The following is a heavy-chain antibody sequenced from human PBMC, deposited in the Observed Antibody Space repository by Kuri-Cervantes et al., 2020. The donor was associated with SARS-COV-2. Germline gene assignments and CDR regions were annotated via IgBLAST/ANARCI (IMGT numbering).Heavy chain of an antibody. Sequence: GGSLCLTCAASGFTFSIYAMSWVRQAPGKGLEWVSAISGSGGSTYYADSVKGRFTISRDNSKNTLYLQMNSLRAEDTAKYYCAKGRVFDYWGQGTLVTVSS. CDR3: AKGRVFDY. J-gene: IGHJ4*02. D-gene: IGHD6-13*01. V-gene: IGHV3-23*01. CDR2: ISGSGGST. CDR1: GFTFSIYA.